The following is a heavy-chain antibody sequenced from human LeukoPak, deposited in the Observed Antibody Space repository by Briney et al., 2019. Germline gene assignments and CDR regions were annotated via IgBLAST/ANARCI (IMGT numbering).Heavy chain of an antibody. J-gene: IGHJ4*02. CDR3: AQKGGADN. CDR1: GFTFSSYG. D-gene: IGHD2-15*01. Sequence: GGSLRLSCAASGFTFSSYGMHWVRQAPGKGLEWVAVISYDGSNKYYADSVKGRFTISRDNAKNSLYLQMNSLRDEDTAVYYCAQKGGADNWGQGTLVTVSS. CDR2: ISYDGSNK. V-gene: IGHV3-30*18.